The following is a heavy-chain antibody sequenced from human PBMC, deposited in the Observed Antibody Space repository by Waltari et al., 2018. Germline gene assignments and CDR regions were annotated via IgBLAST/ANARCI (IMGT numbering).Heavy chain of an antibody. J-gene: IGHJ3*02. V-gene: IGHV1-18*01. Sequence: QVQLVQSGAEVKKPGASVKVSCKASGYTFTSYGISWVRQAPGQGLEWMGWISAYNGNTNYAQKLQGRVTMTTDTSTSTAYMELRSLRSDDTAVYYCARDTVVVVAATPKPQFDIWGQGTMVTVSS. D-gene: IGHD2-15*01. CDR2: ISAYNGNT. CDR1: GYTFTSYG. CDR3: ARDTVVVVAATPKPQFDI.